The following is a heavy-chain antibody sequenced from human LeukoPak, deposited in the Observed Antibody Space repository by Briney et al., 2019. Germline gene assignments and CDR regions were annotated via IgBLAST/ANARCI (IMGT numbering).Heavy chain of an antibody. D-gene: IGHD3-10*01. CDR1: GLIFSSCA. V-gene: IGHV3-23*01. J-gene: IGHJ4*02. CDR2: ISGSGGST. Sequence: GGSLRLSCAASGLIFSSCAMSWVRQAPGKGLEWVSAISGSGGSTYYADSVKGRFTISRDNSKNTLYLQMNSLRAEDTAVYYCAKMMGVLLWFRDTSGPDYWGQGTLVTVSS. CDR3: AKMMGVLLWFRDTSGPDY.